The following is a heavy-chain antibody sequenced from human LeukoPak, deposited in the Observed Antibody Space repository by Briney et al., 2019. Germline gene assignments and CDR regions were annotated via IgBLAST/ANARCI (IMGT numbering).Heavy chain of an antibody. CDR2: IYYTGST. J-gene: IGHJ4*02. CDR3: ATNNYYDSSGYYPALDY. CDR1: GDSIRSYY. D-gene: IGHD3-22*01. Sequence: PSETLSLACTVSGDSIRSYYWTWIRQPPGRGLEWIGYIYYTGSTNYSPSLKSRVTISVDTSKNQFSLKLRSVTAADTAVYYCATNNYYDSSGYYPALDYWGQGTLVTVSS. V-gene: IGHV4-59*01.